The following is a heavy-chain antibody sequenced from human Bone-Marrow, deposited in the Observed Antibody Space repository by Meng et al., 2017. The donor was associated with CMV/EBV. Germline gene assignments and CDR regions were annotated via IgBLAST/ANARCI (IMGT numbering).Heavy chain of an antibody. J-gene: IGHJ4*02. CDR2: ISPYNGNT. Sequence: ASGYTFTNYGITWVRQAPGQGLEWMGWISPYNGNTYYAQKIQGRVTMTTDTSTSTAYMDLRTLSSDDTAVYYCARGSCGGGSCYGVDWGQGTLVTVSS. CDR3: ARGSCGGGSCYGVD. V-gene: IGHV1-18*01. D-gene: IGHD2-15*01. CDR1: GYTFTNYG.